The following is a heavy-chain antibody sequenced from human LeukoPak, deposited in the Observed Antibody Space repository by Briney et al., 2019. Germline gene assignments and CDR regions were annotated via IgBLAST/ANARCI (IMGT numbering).Heavy chain of an antibody. CDR3: ARGDGSGSGRWFDP. D-gene: IGHD3-10*01. Sequence: SETLSLTCAVYGVSFSGYYWSWIRQPPGKGLEWIGEINHSGSTNYNPSLKSRVTISVDRSKNQFSLNLNSVTAADTALYYCARGDGSGSGRWFDPWGQGTLITVSS. J-gene: IGHJ5*02. CDR1: GVSFSGYY. V-gene: IGHV4-34*01. CDR2: INHSGST.